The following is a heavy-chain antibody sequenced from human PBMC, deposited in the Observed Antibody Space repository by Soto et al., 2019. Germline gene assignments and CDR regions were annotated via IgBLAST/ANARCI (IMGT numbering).Heavy chain of an antibody. CDR1: GDTFSSYA. J-gene: IGHJ4*02. CDR2: IIPIFGTT. D-gene: IGHD3-16*01. V-gene: IGHV1-69*05. CDR3: ARRHPDYSSFIYDY. Sequence: SVKVSCKASGDTFSSYAISWVRQAPGQGLEWMGGIIPIFGTTNYAQKFQGRVTITTDKSTSTDYMELSSLRTEDTAVYYCARRHPDYSSFIYDYWGRGTLVTVSS.